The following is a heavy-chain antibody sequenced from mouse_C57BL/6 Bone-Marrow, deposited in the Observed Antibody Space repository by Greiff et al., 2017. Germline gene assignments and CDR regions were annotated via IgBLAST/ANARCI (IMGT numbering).Heavy chain of an antibody. Sequence: EVQLVESGGGLVQPGGSLSLSCAASGFTFTDYYMSWVRQPPGKALEWLGFIRNKANSYTTEYSASVKGRFTISRDNSQSILYLQMNALRAEDSATYYCARYGGGFAYWGQGTLVTVSA. J-gene: IGHJ3*01. CDR2: IRNKANSYTT. V-gene: IGHV7-3*01. CDR3: ARYGGGFAY. CDR1: GFTFTDYY.